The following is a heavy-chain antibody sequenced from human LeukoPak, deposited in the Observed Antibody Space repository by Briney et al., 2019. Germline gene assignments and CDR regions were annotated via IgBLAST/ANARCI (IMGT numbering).Heavy chain of an antibody. Sequence: PSETLSLTCTVSGGSISNYYWSWLRQPPGKGLEWIGYIYYSGSTNYNPSLKSRVTISVDTSKNQFSLKLSSVTAADTAVYYCARDLGGYYYVLYYWGQGTLVTVSS. D-gene: IGHD3-22*01. J-gene: IGHJ4*02. CDR3: ARDLGGYYYVLYY. CDR2: IYYSGST. CDR1: GGSISNYY. V-gene: IGHV4-59*01.